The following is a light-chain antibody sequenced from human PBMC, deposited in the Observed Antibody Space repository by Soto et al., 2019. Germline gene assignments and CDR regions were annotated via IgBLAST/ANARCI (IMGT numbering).Light chain of an antibody. CDR3: QQYGSAPRVT. V-gene: IGKV3-20*01. J-gene: IGKJ5*01. CDR1: QSIANY. CDR2: GAS. Sequence: DSVWTYLPAHLSQAPGAXATLSCMSSQSIANYVAWYHQRPGQAPRLVIYGASNRATDIPARFSGSGSGTDFTLTISRLEPEDFAVYYCQQYGSAPRVTFGQGTRLEI.